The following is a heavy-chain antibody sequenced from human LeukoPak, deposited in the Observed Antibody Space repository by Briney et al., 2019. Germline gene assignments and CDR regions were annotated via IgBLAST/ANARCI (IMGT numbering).Heavy chain of an antibody. CDR2: FDSEDGET. V-gene: IGHV1-24*01. CDR3: ATVSRGYYDSSGYPFDY. J-gene: IGHJ4*02. Sequence: GASVTVSCKVSGYTLTELAMHWVRQAPGKGIEWMGGFDSEDGETIYAQKFQGRVTMTEDTSTDTAYMELSSLRSEDTAVYYCATVSRGYYDSSGYPFDYWGQGTLVTVSS. CDR1: GYTLTELA. D-gene: IGHD3-22*01.